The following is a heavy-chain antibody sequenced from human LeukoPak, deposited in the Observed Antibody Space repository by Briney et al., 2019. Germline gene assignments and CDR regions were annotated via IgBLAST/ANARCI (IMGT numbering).Heavy chain of an antibody. D-gene: IGHD3-22*01. Sequence: GGSLRLSCAPSGFTFSDYYISWIRQAPGKGLEWVSYISSSVSTIYYAGSVKGRFTISRDNAKNSLYLQMNSLRAEDTAVYYCARAYYDSSGLFDYWGQGTLVTVSS. CDR3: ARAYYDSSGLFDY. J-gene: IGHJ4*02. V-gene: IGHV3-11*01. CDR1: GFTFSDYY. CDR2: ISSSVSTI.